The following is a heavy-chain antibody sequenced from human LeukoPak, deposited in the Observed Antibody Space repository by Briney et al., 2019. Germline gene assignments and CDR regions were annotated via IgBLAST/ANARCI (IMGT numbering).Heavy chain of an antibody. J-gene: IGHJ4*02. D-gene: IGHD3-10*01. CDR3: ARVSYYYNSGSYI. CDR1: GFTFTSYS. CDR2: ISGGGGST. Sequence: GGSLRLSCAASGFTFTSYSMNWVRQAPGKGLEWVSTISGGGGSTYYADSVKGRFTISRDNSKNTLYLQVNSLRAEDTAVYYCARVSYYYNSGSYIWGQGTLVTVSS. V-gene: IGHV3-23*01.